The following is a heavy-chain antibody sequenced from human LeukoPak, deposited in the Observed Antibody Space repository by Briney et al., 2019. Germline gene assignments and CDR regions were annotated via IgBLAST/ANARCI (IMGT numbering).Heavy chain of an antibody. V-gene: IGHV3-11*01. CDR3: ARVQLWLFFDY. J-gene: IGHJ4*02. CDR2: VSSSGSTI. CDR1: GFTFSDYY. D-gene: IGHD5-18*01. Sequence: GGSLRLSCAASGFTFSDYYMSWIRQAPGKGLEWVSYVSSSGSTIYYAASVKGRFTISRDNAKNSLYLQMNSLRAEDTAVYYCARVQLWLFFDYWGQGTLVTVSS.